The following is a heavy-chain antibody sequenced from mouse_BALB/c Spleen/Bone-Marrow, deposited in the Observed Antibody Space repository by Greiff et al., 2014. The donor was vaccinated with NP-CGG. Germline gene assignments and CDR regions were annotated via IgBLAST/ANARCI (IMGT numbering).Heavy chain of an antibody. V-gene: IGHV5-9-2*01. Sequence: LQQSGGNLVKSEGSLKLSCAASGFTFSSYGMSWVRQTPEKRLEWVATISGGGSYTFYPDSVKGRFTISRDNAKNNLYLQLSSLRSEDTALYYCARHAYYDQTEVSFVYWGQGTLVTVSA. D-gene: IGHD2-4*01. CDR1: GFTFSSYG. CDR2: ISGGGSYT. J-gene: IGHJ3*01. CDR3: ARHAYYDQTEVSFVY.